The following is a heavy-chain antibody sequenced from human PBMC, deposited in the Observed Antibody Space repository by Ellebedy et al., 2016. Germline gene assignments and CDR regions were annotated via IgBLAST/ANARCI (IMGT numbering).Heavy chain of an antibody. Sequence: GESLKISXAASGFTFSSYAMHWVRQAPGKGLEWVAVISYDGSNKYYADSVKGRFTISRDNSKNTLYLQMNSLRAEDTAVYYCARGPRDYWGQGTLVTVSS. CDR1: GFTFSSYA. CDR3: ARGPRDY. CDR2: ISYDGSNK. J-gene: IGHJ4*02. V-gene: IGHV3-30-3*01.